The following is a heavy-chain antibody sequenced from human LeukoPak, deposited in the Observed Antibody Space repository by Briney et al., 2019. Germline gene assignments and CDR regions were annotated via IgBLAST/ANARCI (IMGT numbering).Heavy chain of an antibody. V-gene: IGHV1-2*02. D-gene: IGHD2-21*02. CDR2: INPNSGGT. Sequence: SSVKVSCKASGYTFTGYYIHWVRQAPGQGLEWMGWINPNSGGTNYAQKFQGGVSMTRDTSISTAYMELSRLRSDDTAVYYCAREGFRVVVTARYDYWGQGTLVTVSS. J-gene: IGHJ4*02. CDR1: GYTFTGYY. CDR3: AREGFRVVVTARYDY.